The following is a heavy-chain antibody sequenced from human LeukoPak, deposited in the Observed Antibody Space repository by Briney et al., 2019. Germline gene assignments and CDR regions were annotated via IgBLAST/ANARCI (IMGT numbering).Heavy chain of an antibody. CDR3: AGHCSSTSCPRGDDAFDI. CDR2: IYSGGST. CDR1: GFTVSSNY. V-gene: IGHV3-53*01. J-gene: IGHJ3*02. D-gene: IGHD2-2*01. Sequence: GGSLRLSCAASGFTVSSNYMSWVRRAPGKGLEWVSVIYSGGSTYYADSVKGRFTISRDNSKNTLYLQMDSLRAGDTAVYYCAGHCSSTSCPRGDDAFDIWGQGTMVTVSS.